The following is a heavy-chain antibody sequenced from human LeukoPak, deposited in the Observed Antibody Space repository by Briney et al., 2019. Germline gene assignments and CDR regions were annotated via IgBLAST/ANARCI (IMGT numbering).Heavy chain of an antibody. CDR3: ARVGTDETSGYLSHAFDI. Sequence: SETLSLTCTVSGGSISNYNWNWIRQPPGKGLEWIGHIYYSGNTNYNPSLKSRVTMSVDTPKNQLSLKLSSVTAADTAVYYCARVGTDETSGYLSHAFDIWGQGTMVTVSS. CDR2: IYYSGNT. V-gene: IGHV4-59*01. J-gene: IGHJ3*02. CDR1: GGSISNYN. D-gene: IGHD3-22*01.